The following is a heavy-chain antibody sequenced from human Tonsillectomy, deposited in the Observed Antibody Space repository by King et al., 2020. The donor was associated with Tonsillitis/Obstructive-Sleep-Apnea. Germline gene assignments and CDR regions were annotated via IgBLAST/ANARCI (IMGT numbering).Heavy chain of an antibody. V-gene: IGHV3-9*01. J-gene: IGHJ3*02. CDR1: GFSFNDYA. CDR2: INWNSGFM. CDR3: AKDHMITFGGVIIDI. D-gene: IGHD3-16*01. Sequence: VQLAESGGGLVQPGRSLRLSCAASGFSFNDYAMHWVRQAPGKGLEWVSGINWNSGFMGYADSVKGRFTISRDNGKNSLYLQMNSLRAEDTALYYCAKDHMITFGGVIIDIWGQGTMVTVSS.